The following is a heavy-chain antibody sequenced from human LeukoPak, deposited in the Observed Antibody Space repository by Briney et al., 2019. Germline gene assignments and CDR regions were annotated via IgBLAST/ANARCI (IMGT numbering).Heavy chain of an antibody. J-gene: IGHJ6*03. V-gene: IGHV4-31*03. CDR1: GGSISSGGYY. Sequence: PSQTLPLTCTVSGGSISSGGYYWSWIRQHPGKGLEWIGYIYYSGSTYYNPSLKSRVTISVDTSKNQFSLKLSSVTAADTAVYYCARSYYYYYYYMDVWGKGTTVTVSS. CDR2: IYYSGST. CDR3: ARSYYYYYYYMDV.